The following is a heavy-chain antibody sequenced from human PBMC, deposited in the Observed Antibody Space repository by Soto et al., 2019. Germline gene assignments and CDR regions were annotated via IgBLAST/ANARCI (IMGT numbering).Heavy chain of an antibody. CDR1: GFTFSSYG. Sequence: PGGSLRLSCAASGFTFSSYGMHWVRQAPGKGLEWVAVIWYDGSNKYYADSVKGRFTISRDNSKNTLYLQMNSLRAEDTAVYYCARDHLGATNYFDYWGQGTLVTVSS. CDR2: IWYDGSNK. D-gene: IGHD1-26*01. J-gene: IGHJ4*02. CDR3: ARDHLGATNYFDY. V-gene: IGHV3-33*01.